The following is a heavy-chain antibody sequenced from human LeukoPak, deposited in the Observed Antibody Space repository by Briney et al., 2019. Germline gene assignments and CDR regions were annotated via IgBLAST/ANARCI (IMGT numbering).Heavy chain of an antibody. J-gene: IGHJ4*02. D-gene: IGHD1-26*01. Sequence: GGSLRLSCAASGFTFSSYAMSWVRQAPGKGLEGGSDISGSGGSTYYADSVKGRFTISRDNSKNTLYLQMNSLRAEDTAVYYCAKGIDQWELPLDYWGQGTLVTVSS. CDR1: GFTFSSYA. V-gene: IGHV3-23*01. CDR3: AKGIDQWELPLDY. CDR2: ISGSGGST.